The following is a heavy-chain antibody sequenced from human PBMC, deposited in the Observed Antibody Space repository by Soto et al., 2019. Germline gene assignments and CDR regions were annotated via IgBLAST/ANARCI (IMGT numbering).Heavy chain of an antibody. V-gene: IGHV1-46*01. Sequence: ASVKVSCKASGYTLTAFHMHWGRQAPGLGLEWMGIINPSLGHSNTAQRFQDRVAMTWDTSTSTFYMEMSSLRSDDTAVYYCARAPYSSSSFFLDYWGKGTPVTVSS. D-gene: IGHD6-6*01. CDR2: INPSLGHS. CDR3: ARAPYSSSSFFLDY. J-gene: IGHJ4*02. CDR1: GYTLTAFH.